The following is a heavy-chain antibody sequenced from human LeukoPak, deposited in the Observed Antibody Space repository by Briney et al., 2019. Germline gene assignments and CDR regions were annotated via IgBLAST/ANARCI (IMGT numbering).Heavy chain of an antibody. J-gene: IGHJ4*02. V-gene: IGHV4-34*01. CDR3: ARGPRVVTLFDY. Sequence: SETLSLTCAVYGGSFSGYYWSWIRQPPGKGLEWIGEINHSGSTNYNPSLKSRVTISVDTSKNQFSLKLSSVTAADTAVYYCARGPRVVTLFDYWGQGTLVTVSS. CDR1: GGSFSGYY. CDR2: INHSGST. D-gene: IGHD4-23*01.